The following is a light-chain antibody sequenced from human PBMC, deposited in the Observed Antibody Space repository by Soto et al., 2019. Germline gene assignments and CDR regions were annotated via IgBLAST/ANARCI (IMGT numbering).Light chain of an antibody. CDR2: DAS. CDR1: QSLSSGY. J-gene: IGKJ1*01. V-gene: IGKV3-20*01. CDR3: QQYGSSPT. Sequence: EIVLTQSPGTLSSSPGERVTLSCRASQSLSSGYLAWYQQKFGQAPRLLIYDASRRATGIPERFSGSGSGTDFTLTINRLEPEDFAVYYCQQYGSSPTFGLGTKVDIK.